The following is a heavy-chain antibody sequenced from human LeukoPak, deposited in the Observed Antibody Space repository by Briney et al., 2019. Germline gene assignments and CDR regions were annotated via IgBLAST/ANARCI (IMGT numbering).Heavy chain of an antibody. V-gene: IGHV4-4*07. J-gene: IGHJ4*02. CDR1: GGSISSYY. CDR2: IYTSGST. D-gene: IGHD3-3*01. Sequence: SETLSLTCTVSGGSISSYYWSWIRQPAGKGLEWIGRIYTSGSTNYNPSLKSRVTISVDTSKNQFSLKLSSVTAADTAVYYCARHRYYDFWSGPEFDYWGQGTLVTVSS. CDR3: ARHRYYDFWSGPEFDY.